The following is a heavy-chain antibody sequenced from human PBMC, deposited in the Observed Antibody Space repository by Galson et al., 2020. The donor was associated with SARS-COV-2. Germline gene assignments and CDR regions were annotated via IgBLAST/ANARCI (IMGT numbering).Heavy chain of an antibody. J-gene: IGHJ6*02. CDR2: INPNSGGT. Sequence: ASVKVSCKASGYTFTGYYMHWVRQAPGQGLEWMGWINPNSGGTNYAQKFQGRVTMTRDTSISTAYMELSRLRSDDTAVYYCARGGDIVVVPAAILPYYYYGMDVCGQGTTVTVSS. CDR1: GYTFTGYY. CDR3: ARGGDIVVVPAAILPYYYYGMDV. V-gene: IGHV1-2*02. D-gene: IGHD2-2*01.